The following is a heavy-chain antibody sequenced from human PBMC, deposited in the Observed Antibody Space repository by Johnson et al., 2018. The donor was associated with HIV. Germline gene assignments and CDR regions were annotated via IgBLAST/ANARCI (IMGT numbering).Heavy chain of an antibody. CDR2: ISASGSNI. CDR1: GFTLDDYD. J-gene: IGHJ3*02. D-gene: IGHD6-19*01. V-gene: IGHV3-11*04. CDR3: ASGWGIVVSDAFDI. Sequence: VQLVESGGGVVQPGGSLRLSCAASGFTLDDYDMSWIRQAPGKGPEWLSYISASGSNIYYVDSVKGRFTISRDDAKNSLYLQMNSLRAEDTAVYYCASGWGIVVSDAFDIWGQGTMVTVSS.